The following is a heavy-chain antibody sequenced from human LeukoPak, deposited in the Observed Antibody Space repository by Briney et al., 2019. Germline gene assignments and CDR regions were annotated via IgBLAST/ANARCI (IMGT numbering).Heavy chain of an antibody. CDR2: INPSGGST. CDR3: ARDSFSHIVVVPAALFDP. D-gene: IGHD2-2*01. Sequence: ASVKVSCKASGYTFTSYYIHWVRQAPGQGLEWMGIINPSGGSTSYAQKFQGRVTMTRDTSTSTVYMELSSLRSEDTAVYYCARDSFSHIVVVPAALFDPWGQGTLVTVSS. CDR1: GYTFTSYY. V-gene: IGHV1-46*01. J-gene: IGHJ5*02.